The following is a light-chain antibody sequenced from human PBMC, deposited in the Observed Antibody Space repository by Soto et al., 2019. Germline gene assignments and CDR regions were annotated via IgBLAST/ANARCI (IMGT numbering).Light chain of an antibody. J-gene: IGLJ1*01. V-gene: IGLV2-14*01. Sequence: QSALTQPASVSGSPGQSITISCTGTSSDIGGYNFVSWYQQHPGKAPKLLIYEVRHRPSGIPNRFSGSKSGNTASLTISGLQAEDEADYYCISYSSSSTLCVFGPGTKVTVL. CDR3: ISYSSSSTLCV. CDR2: EVR. CDR1: SSDIGGYNF.